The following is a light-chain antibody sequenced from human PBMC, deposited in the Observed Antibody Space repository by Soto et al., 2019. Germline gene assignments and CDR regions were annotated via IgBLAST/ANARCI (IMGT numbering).Light chain of an antibody. CDR1: QSISSW. CDR2: DAS. Sequence: DIQMTQSPSTLSASVGDRVTITCRTSQSISSWLAWYQQKPGKAPKLLIYDASSLESGFPSRFSGSGSGTEFILTISSLQPDDFATYYCQQYNSYPETFGQGTKVEIK. V-gene: IGKV1-5*01. CDR3: QQYNSYPET. J-gene: IGKJ1*01.